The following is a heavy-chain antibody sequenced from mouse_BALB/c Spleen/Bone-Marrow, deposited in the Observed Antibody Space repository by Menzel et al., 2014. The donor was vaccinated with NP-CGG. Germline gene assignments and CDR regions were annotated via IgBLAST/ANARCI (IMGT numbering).Heavy chain of an antibody. CDR1: GFTFSSYG. CDR3: ARHDYDEENFDY. CDR2: ISSGGSYT. Sequence: EVMLVESGGDLVKPGGSLKLSCAASGFTFSSYGMSWVRQTPDKRLEWVATISSGGSYTYYLDSVKGRFTISRDNAKNTLYLQMSSLKSEDTAMYYCARHDYDEENFDYWGQGTTLTVSS. V-gene: IGHV5-6*01. J-gene: IGHJ2*01. D-gene: IGHD2-4*01.